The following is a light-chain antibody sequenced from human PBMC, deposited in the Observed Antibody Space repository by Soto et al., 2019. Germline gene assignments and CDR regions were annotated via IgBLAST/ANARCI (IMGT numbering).Light chain of an antibody. V-gene: IGKV3-15*01. CDR2: GVS. Sequence: EIVMTKSPATLSVSPGERATVSCRSSQRLSSNLARYQQKPGQAPRLLIYGVSTRATGVPARFSGSGSGTEFTLTISSLQSEDSAVYYCQQYKNWLALTFGGGTKVDI. CDR3: QQYKNWLALT. J-gene: IGKJ4*01. CDR1: QRLSSN.